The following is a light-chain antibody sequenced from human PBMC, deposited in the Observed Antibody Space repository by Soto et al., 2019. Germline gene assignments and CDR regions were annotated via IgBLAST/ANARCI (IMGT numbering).Light chain of an antibody. Sequence: GARVTITCQASQDISKCLNWYQQKAGEAPKLLIYDASNLETGVPSRFSGSGSGTDFTLTITSLQPEDFAPYYCQQRYGNPITFGHGTRPEI. J-gene: IGKJ5*01. CDR3: QQRYGNPIT. V-gene: IGKV1-33*01. CDR2: DAS. CDR1: QDISKC.